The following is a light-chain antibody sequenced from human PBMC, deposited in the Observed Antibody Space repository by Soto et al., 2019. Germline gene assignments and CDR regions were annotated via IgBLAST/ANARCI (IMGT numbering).Light chain of an antibody. CDR2: GAS. Sequence: AIPMTQSPSSLSASVGDRVTITCRASQGIGNDLAWYQQKPGEAPNLLIYGASSLQSRVPSRFSGSGSGTDFTLTISSLQPEDFATYYCLQDYNLLTFGGGTKVELK. J-gene: IGKJ4*01. CDR3: LQDYNLLT. V-gene: IGKV1-6*01. CDR1: QGIGND.